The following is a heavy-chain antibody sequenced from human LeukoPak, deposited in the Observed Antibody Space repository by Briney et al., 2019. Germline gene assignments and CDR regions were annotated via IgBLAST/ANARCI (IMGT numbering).Heavy chain of an antibody. J-gene: IGHJ4*02. Sequence: GGSLRLSCAASGFSFEDYTMHWVRQAPGKGLEWVSYISSSRSTIYYADSVKGRFTISRDNAKNSLYLQMNSLRAEDTAVYYCVLSLDYWGQGTLVTVSS. V-gene: IGHV3-48*01. CDR3: VLSLDY. D-gene: IGHD2-15*01. CDR2: ISSSRSTI. CDR1: GFSFEDYT.